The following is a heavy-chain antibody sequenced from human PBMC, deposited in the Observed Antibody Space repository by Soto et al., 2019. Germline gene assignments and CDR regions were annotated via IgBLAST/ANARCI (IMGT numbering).Heavy chain of an antibody. J-gene: IGHJ5*02. CDR2: IYYSGST. D-gene: IGHD5-12*01. V-gene: IGHV4-59*01. CDR3: AREVESGYSGRDNWFDP. Sequence: SETLSLTCTVSGGSISSYYWSWIRQPPGKGLEWIGYIYYSGSTNYNPSLKSRVTISVDTSKNQFSLKLSSVTAADTAVYYCAREVESGYSGRDNWFDPWGQGTLVTVSS. CDR1: GGSISSYY.